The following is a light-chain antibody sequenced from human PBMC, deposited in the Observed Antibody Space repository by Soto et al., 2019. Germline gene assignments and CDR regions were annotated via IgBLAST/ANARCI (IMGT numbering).Light chain of an antibody. CDR2: DAS. CDR1: QSISRW. J-gene: IGKJ1*01. Sequence: DIQLTHSPSTLSASVVDRVTITCRESQSISRWLAWHQQKPGKAPRLLIYDASNLQRGVPSRFSGSGSGTEFTLTITSLQPEDFATYYCQQYNDYSGMFGQGTKV. V-gene: IGKV1-5*01. CDR3: QQYNDYSGM.